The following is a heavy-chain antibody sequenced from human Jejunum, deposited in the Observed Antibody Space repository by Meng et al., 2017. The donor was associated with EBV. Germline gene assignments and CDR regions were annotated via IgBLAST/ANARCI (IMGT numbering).Heavy chain of an antibody. Sequence: EAEPGWCGGGLDMPGASHRLASDASGFTFHNSHMSWVRQAPGKGLEWVGRIKRTTDGGTTDYAAPVRGRFTISRDDSKNTLYLQMNSLKTEDTAVYYCTDVGGDMIWGQGTLVTVSS. D-gene: IGHD3-16*01. CDR1: GFTFHNSH. J-gene: IGHJ4*02. CDR2: IKRTTDGGTT. CDR3: TDVGGDMI. V-gene: IGHV3-15*01.